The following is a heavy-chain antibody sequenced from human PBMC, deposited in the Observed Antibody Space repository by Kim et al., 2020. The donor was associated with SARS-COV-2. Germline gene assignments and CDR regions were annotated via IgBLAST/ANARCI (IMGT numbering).Heavy chain of an antibody. CDR3: TRDSVPSPAYGLYFAY. Sequence: LKGRLTISRDDTKSTAYLKMNSLKTEDTAVYYCTRDSVPSPAYGLYFAYWGQGTLVTVSS. D-gene: IGHD4-17*01. V-gene: IGHV3-49*02. J-gene: IGHJ4*02.